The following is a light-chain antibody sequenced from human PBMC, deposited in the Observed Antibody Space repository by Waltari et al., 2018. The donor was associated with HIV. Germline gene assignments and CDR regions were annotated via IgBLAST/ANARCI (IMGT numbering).Light chain of an antibody. CDR1: XXXTYV. Sequence: SSELTQDPAVSVALXQTVRIXCQXDXXXTYVVNWYQQKSGQAPPLLIYGKKNRPSGVSGRFSGSRAXXXASXXISGXQAXXXXXYXCNXRDSDXGGSHLLFGGGTFLTV. CDR3: NXRDSDXGGSHLL. V-gene: IGLV3-19*01. J-gene: IGLJ2*01. CDR2: GKK.